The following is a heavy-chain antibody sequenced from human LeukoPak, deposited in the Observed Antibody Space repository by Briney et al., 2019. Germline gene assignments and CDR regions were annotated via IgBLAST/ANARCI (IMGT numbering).Heavy chain of an antibody. Sequence: GGSLRLSCAASGFTFSSYAMHWVRQAPGKGLEWVALISYDGTNKYYADSVKGRFTISRDNSKNTLYLQMNSLRAEDTAVYYCASIPQSRPSDADDDNYYYYGMDVWGQGTTVTVSS. CDR2: ISYDGTNK. J-gene: IGHJ6*02. V-gene: IGHV3-30-3*01. D-gene: IGHD1-1*01. CDR1: GFTFSSYA. CDR3: ASIPQSRPSDADDDNYYYYGMDV.